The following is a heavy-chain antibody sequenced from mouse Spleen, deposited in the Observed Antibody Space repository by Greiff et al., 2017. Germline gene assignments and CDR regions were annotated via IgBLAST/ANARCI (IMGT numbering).Heavy chain of an antibody. CDR3: ARFGGTFDY. V-gene: IGHV1-50*01. J-gene: IGHJ2*01. CDR2: IDPSDSYT. Sequence: QVQLQQPGAELVKPGASVKLSCKASGYTFTSYWMQWVKQRPGQGLEWIGEIDPSDSYTNYNQKFKGKATLTVDTSSSTAYMQLSSLTSEDSAVYYCARFGGTFDYWGQGTTLTVSS. D-gene: IGHD1-1*02. CDR1: GYTFTSYW.